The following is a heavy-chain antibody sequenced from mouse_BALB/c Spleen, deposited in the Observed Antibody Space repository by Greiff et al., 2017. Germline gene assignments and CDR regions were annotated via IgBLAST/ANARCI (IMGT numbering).Heavy chain of an antibody. J-gene: IGHJ4*01. V-gene: IGHV14-3*02. CDR3: ARYGNYRYYYAMDY. CDR1: GFNIKDTY. Sequence: EVQLQQSGAELVKPGASVKLSCTASGFNIKDTYMHWVKQRPEQGLEWIGRIDPANGNTKYDPKFQGKATITADTSSNTAYLQLSSLTSEDTAVYYCARYGNYRYYYAMDYWGQGTSVTVSS. CDR2: IDPANGNT. D-gene: IGHD2-1*01.